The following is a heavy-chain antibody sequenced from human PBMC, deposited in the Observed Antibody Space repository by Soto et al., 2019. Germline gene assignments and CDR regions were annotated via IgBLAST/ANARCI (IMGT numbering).Heavy chain of an antibody. CDR3: ARDITYYYGSEPRFLFDY. V-gene: IGHV1-3*01. Sequence: GASVKVSCKASGYTFTSYAMHWVRQAPGQRLEWMGWINAGNGNTKYSQKFQGRVTITRDTSASTAYMELSSLRSEDTAVYYCARDITYYYGSEPRFLFDYWGQGTLVTVSS. D-gene: IGHD3-10*01. CDR2: INAGNGNT. J-gene: IGHJ4*02. CDR1: GYTFTSYA.